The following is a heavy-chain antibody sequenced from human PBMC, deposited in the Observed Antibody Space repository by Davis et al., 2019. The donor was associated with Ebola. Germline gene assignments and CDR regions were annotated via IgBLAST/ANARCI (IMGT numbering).Heavy chain of an antibody. J-gene: IGHJ4*02. CDR1: GGSISSFY. CDR2: IYYSGDT. V-gene: IGHV4-59*08. Sequence: SETLSLTCTVSGGSISSFYWSWIRQSPGKGLEFIGYIYYSGDTNYNPSLKSRVTISVDTSKNQFSLKLSSVTAADTAVYYCARSMVATMGFDYWGQGTLVTVSS. CDR3: ARSMVATMGFDY. D-gene: IGHD5-12*01.